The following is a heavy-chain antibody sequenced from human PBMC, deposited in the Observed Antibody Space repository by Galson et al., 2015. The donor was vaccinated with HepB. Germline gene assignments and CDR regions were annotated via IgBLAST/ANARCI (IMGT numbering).Heavy chain of an antibody. CDR3: TTDHPYGSGGIKGAY. CDR2: VKSKTDGGTT. J-gene: IGHJ4*02. D-gene: IGHD3-10*01. V-gene: IGHV3-15*01. CDR1: GFTFSNAW. Sequence: SLRLSCAASGFTFSNAWMSWVRQAPGKGLEWVGRVKSKTDGGTTDYAAPVKGRFTISRDDSKNTLYLQMNSLKTEDTAVYYCTTDHPYGSGGIKGAYWGQGTLVTVSS.